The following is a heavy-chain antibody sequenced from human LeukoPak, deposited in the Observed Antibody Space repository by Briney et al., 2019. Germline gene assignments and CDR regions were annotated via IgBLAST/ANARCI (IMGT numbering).Heavy chain of an antibody. CDR1: GGSISSSSYY. J-gene: IGHJ4*02. CDR3: AREKVGSTTFDY. D-gene: IGHD1-26*01. Sequence: PSETLSLTCTVSGGSISSSSYYWGWIRQPPGKGLEWIGSIYYSGSTYYIPSFKSRVTISVDTSKNQFSLKLSSVTAADTAVYYCAREKVGSTTFDYWGQGALVTVSS. CDR2: IYYSGST. V-gene: IGHV4-39*02.